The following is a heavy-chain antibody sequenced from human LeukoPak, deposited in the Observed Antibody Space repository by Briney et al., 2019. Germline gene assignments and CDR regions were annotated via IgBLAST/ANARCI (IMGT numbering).Heavy chain of an antibody. J-gene: IGHJ2*01. CDR1: GGSISSSSYY. Sequence: PSETLSLTCTVSGGSISSSSYYWGWIRQPPWKGLEWIGSIYYSGSTYYNPSLKSRFTISVDTSKNQFSLKLSSVTAADTAVYYCATSVGYCSSTSCYGSWYFDLWGRGTLVTVSS. D-gene: IGHD2-2*01. CDR3: ATSVGYCSSTSCYGSWYFDL. V-gene: IGHV4-39*07. CDR2: IYYSGST.